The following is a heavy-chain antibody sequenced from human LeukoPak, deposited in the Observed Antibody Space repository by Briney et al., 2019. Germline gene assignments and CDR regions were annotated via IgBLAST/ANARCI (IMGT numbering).Heavy chain of an antibody. CDR1: GGSISSSSYY. Sequence: SETLSLTCTVSGGSISSSSYYWGWIRQPPGKGLEWIGSIYYSGSTYYNPSLKSRVTISVDTSKNQFSLKLSSVTAADTAVYYCARDWDSLGYCSGGSCPNPPKGFDYWGQGTLVTVSS. D-gene: IGHD2-15*01. J-gene: IGHJ4*02. CDR3: ARDWDSLGYCSGGSCPNPPKGFDY. CDR2: IYYSGST. V-gene: IGHV4-39*07.